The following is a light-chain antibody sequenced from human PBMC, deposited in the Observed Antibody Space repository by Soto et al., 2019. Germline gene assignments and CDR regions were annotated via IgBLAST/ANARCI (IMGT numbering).Light chain of an antibody. J-gene: IGKJ2*01. CDR2: KAT. CDR3: QRYNDYQYI. CDR1: QSITTW. Sequence: IQMTQTHSTLSASVGDRVTITCRASQSITTWLAWYQQKPGKAPKLLIYKATNLQSGVPSRFSGSGSGTEFSLTISSLQPDDFTTYYCQRYNDYQYILCQGT. V-gene: IGKV1-5*03.